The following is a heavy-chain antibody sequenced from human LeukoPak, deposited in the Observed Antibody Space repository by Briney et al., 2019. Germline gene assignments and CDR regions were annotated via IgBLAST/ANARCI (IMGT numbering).Heavy chain of an antibody. CDR1: GYTFTSYY. CDR2: INPNSGGT. J-gene: IGHJ4*02. Sequence: GASVKVSCKASGYTFTSYYMHWVRQAPGQGLEWMGWINPNSGGTNYAQKFQGRVTMTRDTSISTAYMELSRLRSDDTAVYYCARDPYPGYSSSWTFDYWGQGTLVTVSS. V-gene: IGHV1-2*02. CDR3: ARDPYPGYSSSWTFDY. D-gene: IGHD6-13*01.